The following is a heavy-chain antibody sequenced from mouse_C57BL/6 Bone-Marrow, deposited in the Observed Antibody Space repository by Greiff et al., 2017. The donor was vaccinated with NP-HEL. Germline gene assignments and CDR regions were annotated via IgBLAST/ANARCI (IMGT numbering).Heavy chain of an antibody. V-gene: IGHV2-9*01. CDR1: GFSLTSYG. CDR3: AKRATAGYFDV. Sequence: VKLMESGPGLVAPSQSLSITCTVSGFSLTSYGVDWVRQPPGKGLEWLGVIWGGGSTNYNSALMSRLSISKDNTKSQVFLRMNRLQTADTAMYYCAKRATAGYFDVWGTGTTVTVSS. J-gene: IGHJ1*03. D-gene: IGHD6-1*01. CDR2: IWGGGST.